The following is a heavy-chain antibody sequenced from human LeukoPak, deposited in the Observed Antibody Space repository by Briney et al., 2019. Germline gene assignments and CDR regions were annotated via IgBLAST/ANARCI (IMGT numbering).Heavy chain of an antibody. CDR2: IIPSFGTA. D-gene: IGHD2-15*01. V-gene: IGHV1-69*01. Sequence: GASVKVSCKASGGTFSNYAISWMRQAPGQEPEWMGGIIPSFGTANYAQKFEGRVNLTADESTNIAYMELRSLRSEDAAVYYCAKGGYCSGGTCYIRGFDPWGQGTLVTVSS. CDR1: GGTFSNYA. J-gene: IGHJ5*02. CDR3: AKGGYCSGGTCYIRGFDP.